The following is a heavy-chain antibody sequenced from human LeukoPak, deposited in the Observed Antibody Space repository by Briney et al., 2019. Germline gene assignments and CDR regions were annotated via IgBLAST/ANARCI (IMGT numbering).Heavy chain of an antibody. CDR2: IRHDGSET. CDR1: GFPFSSYW. Sequence: PGGSLRLSCAASGFPFSSYWMSWVRQAPGKGLEWVANIRHDGSETYYVDSLRGRFTISRDNAKNLVYLQMSSLRAEDTAVYYCARSRAYYDFWSGYFPLPDYYYYGMDVWGQGTTVTVSS. CDR3: ARSRAYYDFWSGYFPLPDYYYYGMDV. J-gene: IGHJ6*02. D-gene: IGHD3-3*01. V-gene: IGHV3-7*01.